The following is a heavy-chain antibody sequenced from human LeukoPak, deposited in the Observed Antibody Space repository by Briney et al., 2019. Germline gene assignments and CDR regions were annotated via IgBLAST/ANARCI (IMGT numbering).Heavy chain of an antibody. Sequence: ASVKVSYKASGYTFTGYYMHWVRRAPGQGLEWMGWINPNSGGTNYAQKFQGRVTMTRDTSISTAYMELSRLRSDDTAVYYCAREDGYGVFYYYYMDVWGKGTTVTVSS. D-gene: IGHD5-24*01. CDR2: INPNSGGT. CDR1: GYTFTGYY. V-gene: IGHV1-2*02. J-gene: IGHJ6*03. CDR3: AREDGYGVFYYYYMDV.